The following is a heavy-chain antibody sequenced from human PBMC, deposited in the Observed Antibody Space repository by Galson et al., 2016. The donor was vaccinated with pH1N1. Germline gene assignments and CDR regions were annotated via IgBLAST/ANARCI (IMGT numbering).Heavy chain of an antibody. D-gene: IGHD1-26*01. Sequence: SVKVSCKASGYTFTDYSIYWVRQAPGQSLEWMEWINAGDGKTKYSQKVQGQGRVTITRDTSARTSYLEVSSLRSEDTAAYYCARDLDSASYRAKDGFDFWGQGTMVIVSS. CDR2: INAGDGKT. CDR3: ARDLDSASYRAKDGFDF. CDR1: GYTFTDYS. V-gene: IGHV1-3*01. J-gene: IGHJ3*01.